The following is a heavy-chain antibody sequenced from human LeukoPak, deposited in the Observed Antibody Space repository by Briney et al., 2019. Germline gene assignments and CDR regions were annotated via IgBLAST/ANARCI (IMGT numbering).Heavy chain of an antibody. CDR1: GYTFTSYG. D-gene: IGHD3-3*02. V-gene: IGHV1-18*01. CDR3: AKVETFLEWLIIGDY. J-gene: IGHJ4*02. Sequence: ASVKVSCKASGYTFTSYGISWVRQAPGQGLEWMGWISAYNGNTNYAQKLQGRVTMTTDTSTSTAYMELRSLRSDDTAVYYCAKVETFLEWLIIGDYRGQGTLVTVSS. CDR2: ISAYNGNT.